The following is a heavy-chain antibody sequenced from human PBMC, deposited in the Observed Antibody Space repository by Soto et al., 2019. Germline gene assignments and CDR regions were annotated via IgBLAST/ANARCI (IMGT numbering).Heavy chain of an antibody. CDR3: AKASLTIYGEDVPHWRLAP. Sequence: PSETLSLTCTVSGGSMSGYYWTWIRQAPGKGLEWIGNVYHSGNTNYNPSLKSRVTMSVATSRSQFSLSLASVTAADTAVYYCAKASLTIYGEDVPHWRLAPWGQGTRVTVSS. CDR1: GGSMSGYY. D-gene: IGHD4-17*01. J-gene: IGHJ5*01. V-gene: IGHV4-59*12. CDR2: VYHSGNT.